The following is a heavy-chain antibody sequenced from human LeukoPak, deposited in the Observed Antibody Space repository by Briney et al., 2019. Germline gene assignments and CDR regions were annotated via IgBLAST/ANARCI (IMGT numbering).Heavy chain of an antibody. Sequence: NPSETLSLTCTVSGYSISSGYYWGWIRQPAGKGLEWIGRIYTSGSTNYNPSLKSRVTMSVDTSKNQFSLKLSSVTAADTAVYYCARDGYSGYDSVDYWGQGTLVTVSS. D-gene: IGHD5-12*01. CDR3: ARDGYSGYDSVDY. CDR2: IYTSGST. CDR1: GYSISSGYY. V-gene: IGHV4-4*07. J-gene: IGHJ4*02.